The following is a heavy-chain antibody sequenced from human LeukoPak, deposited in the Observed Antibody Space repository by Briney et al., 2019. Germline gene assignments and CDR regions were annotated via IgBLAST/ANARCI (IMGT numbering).Heavy chain of an antibody. CDR1: GGSISSGSYY. D-gene: IGHD2-15*01. CDR2: IYTSGST. V-gene: IGHV4-61*02. Sequence: SETLSLTCTVSGGSISSGSYYWSWIRQPAGKGLEWIGRIYTSGSTNYNPSLKSRVTISVDTSKNQFSLKLSSVTAADTAVYYCARGIRVVVVAAPVYYYYYYMDVWGKGTTVTVSS. J-gene: IGHJ6*03. CDR3: ARGIRVVVVAAPVYYYYYYMDV.